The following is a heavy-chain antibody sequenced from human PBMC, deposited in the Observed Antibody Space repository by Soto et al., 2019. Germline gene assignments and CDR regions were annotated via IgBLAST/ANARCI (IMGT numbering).Heavy chain of an antibody. V-gene: IGHV4-61*01. D-gene: IGHD1-1*01. CDR2: IYYNGGT. J-gene: IGHJ5*02. Sequence: SETMSLTCTVSGGSVNSGSHYWSWIRQSPGKGLEWIGYIYYNGGTNNNPSLKSRVTISVDKSKNQFSLRLSSVTAADTAGYYCASDLTGNAYGRFVAWGQGTPVTVSS. CDR1: GGSVNSGSHY. CDR3: ASDLTGNAYGRFVA.